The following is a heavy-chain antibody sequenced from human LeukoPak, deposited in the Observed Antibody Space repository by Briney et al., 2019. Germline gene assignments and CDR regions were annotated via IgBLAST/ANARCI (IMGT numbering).Heavy chain of an antibody. J-gene: IGHJ4*02. CDR2: INSDGSST. Sequence: GGSLRLSCAASGFTFSSYWMHWVRQALGKGLVWVSRINSDGSSTSYADSVKGRFTISRDNAKNTLYLQMNSLRAEDTAVYYCASSYYGSGSYYRYWGQGTLVTVSS. CDR1: GFTFSSYW. D-gene: IGHD3-10*01. CDR3: ASSYYGSGSYYRY. V-gene: IGHV3-74*01.